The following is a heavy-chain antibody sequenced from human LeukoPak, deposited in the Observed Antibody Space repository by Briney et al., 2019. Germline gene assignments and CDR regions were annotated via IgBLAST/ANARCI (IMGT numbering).Heavy chain of an antibody. CDR3: AKRGVVIRAVIIVGFHKEAYYFDY. J-gene: IGHJ4*02. CDR2: ISDSGGIT. Sequence: GGSLGLSCAVSGITLSNYGMSWVRQAPGKGLEWVAGISDSGGITNYADSVKGRFTISRDNPKNTLYLQMNSLRAEDTAVYFCAKRGVVIRAVIIVGFHKEAYYFDYWGQGALVTVSS. CDR1: GITLSNYG. V-gene: IGHV3-23*01. D-gene: IGHD3-10*01.